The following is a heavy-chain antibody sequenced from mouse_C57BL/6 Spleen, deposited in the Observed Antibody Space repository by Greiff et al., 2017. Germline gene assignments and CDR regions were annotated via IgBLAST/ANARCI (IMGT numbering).Heavy chain of an antibody. V-gene: IGHV2-2*01. CDR3: ARVHGSSLYYAMDY. D-gene: IGHD1-1*01. Sequence: QVHVKQSGPGLVQPSQSLSITCTVSGFSLTSYGVHWVRQSPGKGLEWLGVIWSGGSTDYNAAFISRLSISKDNSKSQVFFKMNSLQADDTAIYYCARVHGSSLYYAMDYWGQGTAVTVAS. CDR1: GFSLTSYG. J-gene: IGHJ4*01. CDR2: IWSGGST.